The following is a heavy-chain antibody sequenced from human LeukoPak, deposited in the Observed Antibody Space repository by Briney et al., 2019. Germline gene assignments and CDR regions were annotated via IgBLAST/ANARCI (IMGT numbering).Heavy chain of an antibody. CDR3: ARGLGGGTLVRGLIIDY. J-gene: IGHJ4*02. CDR1: GFTFSSYS. CDR2: ISSSSRYI. V-gene: IGHV3-21*01. D-gene: IGHD3-10*01. Sequence: GGSLRLSCAASGFTFSSYSMNWVRQPPGKGLEWVSSISSSSRYIYYADSLKGRFPISRDNAKNSLYLRMTSLRAEDTAVYYCARGLGGGTLVRGLIIDYWGRGTLVTVSS.